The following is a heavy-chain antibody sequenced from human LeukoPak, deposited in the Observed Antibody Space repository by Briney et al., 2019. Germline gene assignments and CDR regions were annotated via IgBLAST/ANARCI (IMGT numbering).Heavy chain of an antibody. CDR2: IRYDGSNK. CDR1: GFTFSSYG. CDR3: AKSCRGGSCYTDY. J-gene: IGHJ4*02. Sequence: PGGSLRLSCAASGFTFSSYGMHWVRQAPGKGLDWVTFIRYDGSNKYYADSVKGRFTISRDNSKNTLYLQMNSLRAEDTAVYYCAKSCRGGSCYTDYWGQGTLVTVSS. D-gene: IGHD2-15*01. V-gene: IGHV3-30*02.